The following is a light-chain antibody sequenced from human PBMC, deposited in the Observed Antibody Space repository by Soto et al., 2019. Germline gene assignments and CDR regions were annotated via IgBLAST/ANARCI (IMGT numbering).Light chain of an antibody. CDR2: GAS. J-gene: IGKJ4*01. CDR3: QQYGSSPQT. CDR1: QSVSSSY. Sequence: EIVLTQSPGTLSLSPGERATLSCRASQSVSSSYLAWYQQKPGQAPRLLIYGASSRATGIPDRFSGSGSGTDFTLTISRLEPEDFVVYYCQQYGSSPQTFGGGTKVDIK. V-gene: IGKV3-20*01.